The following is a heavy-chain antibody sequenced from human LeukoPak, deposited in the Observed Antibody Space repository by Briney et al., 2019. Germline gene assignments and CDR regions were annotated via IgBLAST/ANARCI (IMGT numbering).Heavy chain of an antibody. D-gene: IGHD3-3*01. V-gene: IGHV1-69*06. CDR1: GGTFSSYA. CDR3: VYDFWSGYYLGRFWYFDL. J-gene: IGHJ2*01. CDR2: IIPIFGTA. Sequence: GASVKVSCKASGGTFSSYAISWVRQAPGQGLEWMGGIIPIFGTANYAQKFQGRVTITADKSTSTAYMELSSLRSEDTAVYYCVYDFWSGYYLGRFWYFDLWGRGTLVTVSS.